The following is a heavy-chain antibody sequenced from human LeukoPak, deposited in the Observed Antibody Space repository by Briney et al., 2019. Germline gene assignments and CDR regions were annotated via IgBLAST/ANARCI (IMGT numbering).Heavy chain of an antibody. D-gene: IGHD1-26*01. J-gene: IGHJ4*02. Sequence: SEALSLTCTVSGGSISSSSYYWGWIRQPPGKGLEWIGSIYYSGSTYYNPSLKSRVTISVDTSKNQFSLKLSSVTAADTAVYYCARELVPGVGDYWGQGTLVTVSS. CDR1: GGSISSSSYY. V-gene: IGHV4-39*07. CDR2: IYYSGST. CDR3: ARELVPGVGDY.